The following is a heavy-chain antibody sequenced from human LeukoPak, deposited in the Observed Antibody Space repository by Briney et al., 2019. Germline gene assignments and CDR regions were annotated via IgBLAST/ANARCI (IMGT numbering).Heavy chain of an antibody. CDR2: ISGSGGST. J-gene: IGHJ4*02. CDR3: AKDRQGYSYGFFRPTYYFDY. CDR1: GFTFSSYA. Sequence: PGGSLRLSCAASGFTFSSYAMSWVRQAPGKGLEWVSAISGSGGSTYYADSVKGRFTISRDNSKNTLYLQMNSLRAEDTAEYYCAKDRQGYSYGFFRPTYYFDYWGQGTLVTVSS. V-gene: IGHV3-23*01. D-gene: IGHD5-18*01.